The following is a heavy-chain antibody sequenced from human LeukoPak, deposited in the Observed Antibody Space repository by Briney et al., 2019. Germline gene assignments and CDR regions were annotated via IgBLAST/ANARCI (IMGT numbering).Heavy chain of an antibody. V-gene: IGHV3-21*01. D-gene: IGHD3-22*01. J-gene: IGHJ4*02. Sequence: PGGSLRLSCAASGFTFSSYSMNWVRQAPGKGLEWVSSISSSSSYIYYADSVKGRFTISRDNAKNSLYLQMNSLRAEDTAVYYCARDKERGVYYYDSSGYYDYRGQGTLVTVSS. CDR2: ISSSSSYI. CDR3: ARDKERGVYYYDSSGYYDY. CDR1: GFTFSSYS.